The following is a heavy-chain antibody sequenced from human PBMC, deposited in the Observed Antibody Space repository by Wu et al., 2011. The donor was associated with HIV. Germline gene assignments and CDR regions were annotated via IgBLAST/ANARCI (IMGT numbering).Heavy chain of an antibody. CDR1: GGTFSSYA. CDR3: ARDFGGDGDS. J-gene: IGHJ4*02. D-gene: IGHD2-21*01. CDR2: IIPIFGLV. V-gene: IGHV1-69*05. Sequence: QVQLVQSGAEVKKPGSSVKVSCKASGGTFSSYAISWVRQAPGQGLEWVGGIIPIFGLVNYAQKFQGRVTITTDASTSTAYMDLSSLTSEDTAVYYCARDFGGDGDSWGQGTLVTGLL.